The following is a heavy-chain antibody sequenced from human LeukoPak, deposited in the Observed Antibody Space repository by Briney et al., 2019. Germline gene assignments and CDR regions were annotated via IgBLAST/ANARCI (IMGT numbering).Heavy chain of an antibody. D-gene: IGHD3-22*01. J-gene: IGHJ4*02. CDR2: ISSSGSTI. CDR3: ARENYYDSSGYSFDY. V-gene: IGHV3-11*01. CDR1: GFTFSDYY. Sequence: GGSLRLSCAASGFTFSDYYMSWIRQAPGKGLEWVSYISSSGSTIYYADSVKGRFTISRDNAKNSLYLQMNSLRAEDTAVYYCARENYYDSSGYSFDYWGQGTLDTVSS.